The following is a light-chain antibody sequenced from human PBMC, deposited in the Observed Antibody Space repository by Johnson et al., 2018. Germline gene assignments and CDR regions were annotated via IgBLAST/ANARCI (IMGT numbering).Light chain of an antibody. Sequence: QSVLTQPPSVSAAPGQKVTISCSGSSSNIGNNYVSWYQQLPGTAPKLLIYENNKRPSGIPDRFSGSKSGTSATLGITGLQTGDEADYYCGTWDSSLSAGNVFGTGTQVTGL. CDR3: GTWDSSLSAGNV. CDR2: ENN. J-gene: IGLJ1*01. V-gene: IGLV1-51*02. CDR1: SSNIGNNY.